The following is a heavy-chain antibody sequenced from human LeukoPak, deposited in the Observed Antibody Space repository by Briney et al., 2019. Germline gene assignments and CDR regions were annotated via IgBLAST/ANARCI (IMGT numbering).Heavy chain of an antibody. CDR2: IYYSGST. D-gene: IGHD3-10*01. Sequence: PSETLSLTCTASGGSINSYYWSWIRQPPGKGLEWIGYIYYSGSTNHNPSLKSRVTISVDTSKNQFSLKLSSVTAADTAVYYCARMDSGYFQHWGQGTLVTVSS. J-gene: IGHJ1*01. CDR3: ARMDSGYFQH. CDR1: GGSINSYY. V-gene: IGHV4-59*01.